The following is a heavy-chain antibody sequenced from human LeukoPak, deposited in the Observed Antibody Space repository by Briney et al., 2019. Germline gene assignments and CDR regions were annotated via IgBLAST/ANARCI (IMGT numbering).Heavy chain of an antibody. Sequence: SETLSLTCTVSGGSISSSSYYWGWIRQPPGKGLEWIGSLSYSGSTYYNPSLKSRVTLSVDTSNNQLSLKLNSVIAADTAVYYCARPSKSGGYNYWYFDLWGRGLLVTVSS. J-gene: IGHJ2*01. D-gene: IGHD5-24*01. V-gene: IGHV4-39*01. CDR2: LSYSGST. CDR1: GGSISSSSYY. CDR3: ARPSKSGGYNYWYFDL.